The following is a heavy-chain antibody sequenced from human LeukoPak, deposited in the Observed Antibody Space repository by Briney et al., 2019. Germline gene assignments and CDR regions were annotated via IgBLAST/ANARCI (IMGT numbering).Heavy chain of an antibody. CDR2: ISSSSSYI. Sequence: GGSLRLSCAASGFTFSSYSMNWVRQAPGKGLEWVSSISSSSSYIYYADSLKGRFTISRDNAKNSLYLQMNSLRVKDTAVYYCAKVAKYYYGSETYYFFEHWGQGTPVTASS. CDR3: AKVAKYYYGSETYYFFEH. J-gene: IGHJ4*02. CDR1: GFTFSSYS. D-gene: IGHD3-10*01. V-gene: IGHV3-21*01.